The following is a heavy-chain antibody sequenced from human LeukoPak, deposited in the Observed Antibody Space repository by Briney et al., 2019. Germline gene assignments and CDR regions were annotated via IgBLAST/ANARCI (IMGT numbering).Heavy chain of an antibody. CDR2: ISGSGDTT. J-gene: IGHJ3*02. CDR1: GFTFSNND. V-gene: IGHV3-23*01. CDR3: ARESNSGGDAFDI. D-gene: IGHD1-26*01. Sequence: GGSLRLSCAASGFTFSNNDMSWVRQAPGKGLEWVSGISGSGDTTNYGDSVKGRFTISRDNARNSLYLHMNSLTAEDTAVYYCARESNSGGDAFDIWGQGTMVTVSS.